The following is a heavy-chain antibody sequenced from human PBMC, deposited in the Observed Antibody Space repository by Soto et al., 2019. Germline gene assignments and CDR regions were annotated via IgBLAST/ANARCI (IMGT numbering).Heavy chain of an antibody. CDR3: AKQVVTAIHNWFDP. CDR1: GGSISSYY. CDR2: IYYSGST. J-gene: IGHJ5*02. V-gene: IGHV4-59*01. D-gene: IGHD2-21*02. Sequence: SETLSLTCTASGGSISSYYWSWIRQPPGKGLEWIGYIYYSGSTNYNPSLKSRVTISVDTSKNQFSLKLSSVTAADTAVYYCAKQVVTAIHNWFDPWGQGTLVTVSS.